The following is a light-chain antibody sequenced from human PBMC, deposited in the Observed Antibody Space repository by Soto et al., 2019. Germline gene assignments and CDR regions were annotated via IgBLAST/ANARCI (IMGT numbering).Light chain of an antibody. J-gene: IGKJ1*01. CDR2: DAS. Sequence: DIQMTQSPSTLSASVGDRVTITCRASQSISSWLAWYQQKPGKAPKLLIYDASSLESGVPSRFSGSGSGTEFPLTISSLQPDDFATDYCQQYNSYWTFGQGTKVEIK. CDR3: QQYNSYWT. V-gene: IGKV1-5*01. CDR1: QSISSW.